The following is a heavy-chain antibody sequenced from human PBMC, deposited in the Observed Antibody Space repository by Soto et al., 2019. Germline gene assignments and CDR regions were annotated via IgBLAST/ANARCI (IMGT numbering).Heavy chain of an antibody. V-gene: IGHV4-39*01. CDR3: ARHSVFNYYDSRAGYSYYGRDV. CDR1: GGSISSSSYY. D-gene: IGHD3-22*01. CDR2: IYYSGST. Sequence: QLQLQESGPGLVKPSETLSLTCTFSGGSISSSSYYWGWIRQPPRKGLEWIGSIYYSGSTYYNPSLKSRVTISVDTSKNQFSLRLSSVTAADTAVYYCARHSVFNYYDSRAGYSYYGRDVWGQGTTVTVSS. J-gene: IGHJ6*02.